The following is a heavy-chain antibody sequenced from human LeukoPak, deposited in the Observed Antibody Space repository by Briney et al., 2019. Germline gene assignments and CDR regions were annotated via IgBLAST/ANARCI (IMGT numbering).Heavy chain of an antibody. CDR2: ISGSGGST. J-gene: IGHJ4*02. D-gene: IGHD3-10*01. V-gene: IGHV3-23*01. CDR3: ARVVPPTDYGSGSYFWDPYYFDY. Sequence: GGSLRLSCEASTFNFGLYAMSWVRQAPGKGLEWVSAISGSGGSTYYADSVKGRFTISRDNSKNTLYLQMNSLRAEDTAVYYCARVVPPTDYGSGSYFWDPYYFDYWGQGTLVTVSS. CDR1: TFNFGLYA.